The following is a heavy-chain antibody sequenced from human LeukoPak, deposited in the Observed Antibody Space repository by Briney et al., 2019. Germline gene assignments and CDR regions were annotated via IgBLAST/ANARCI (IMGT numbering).Heavy chain of an antibody. CDR2: TYYRSKWYN. D-gene: IGHD6-6*01. Sequence: SQTLSLTCVISGDSVSSKSATWSWIRQSPSRGLEWLERTYYRSKWYNDYAVSVKSRITINPDTSKNQFSLQLNSVTPEDTAVYYCAKVGGPFSSSSRFDCWGQGTLVTVSS. V-gene: IGHV6-1*01. J-gene: IGHJ4*02. CDR3: AKVGGPFSSSSRFDC. CDR1: GDSVSSKSAT.